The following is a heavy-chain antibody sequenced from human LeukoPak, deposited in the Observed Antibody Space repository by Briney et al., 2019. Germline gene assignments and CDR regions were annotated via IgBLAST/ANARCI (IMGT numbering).Heavy chain of an antibody. V-gene: IGHV1-2*02. J-gene: IGHJ3*02. Sequence: ASVKVSCKASGYTFTGYYMHWVRQAPGQGLGWMGWINPNSGGTNYAQKFQGRVTMTRDTSISTAYMELSRLRSDDTAVYYCARVPSKRSGGGAFDIWGQGTMVTVSS. D-gene: IGHD2-15*01. CDR2: INPNSGGT. CDR1: GYTFTGYY. CDR3: ARVPSKRSGGGAFDI.